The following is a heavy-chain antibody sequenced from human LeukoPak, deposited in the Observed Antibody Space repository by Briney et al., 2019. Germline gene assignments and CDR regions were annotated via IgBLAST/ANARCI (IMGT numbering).Heavy chain of an antibody. CDR3: ARASSDIAAADSYFDS. J-gene: IGHJ4*01. D-gene: IGHD6-13*01. Sequence: ASVKVSCKASGYTFTSYGISWVRQAPGQGLEWMGWISAYNGNTNYAQKLQGRVTMTTDTSTSTAYMELRSLRSDDTAVYYCARASSDIAAADSYFDSWGPGTLVTASP. CDR2: ISAYNGNT. CDR1: GYTFTSYG. V-gene: IGHV1-18*01.